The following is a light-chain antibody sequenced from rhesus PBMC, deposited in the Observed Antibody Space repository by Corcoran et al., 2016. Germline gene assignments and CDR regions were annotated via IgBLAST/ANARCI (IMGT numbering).Light chain of an antibody. CDR1: SSAIGGYKY. J-gene: IGLJ1*01. CDR2: EVS. Sequence: QAALTQPRSVSGSPGQSVTISCTGTSSAIGGYKYFSWYQQHPGPAPKLMIYEVSKRPSGVSDRFSGSKSGNTASLTISGLQAEDGAYYYCCSYAGSYTYIFGAWTRLTVL. CDR3: CSYAGSYTYI. V-gene: IGLV2-32*01.